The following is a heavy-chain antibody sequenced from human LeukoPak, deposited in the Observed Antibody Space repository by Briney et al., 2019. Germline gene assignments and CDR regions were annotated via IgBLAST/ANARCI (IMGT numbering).Heavy chain of an antibody. J-gene: IGHJ3*02. CDR3: ARDRTGLEITGTTSHALDI. D-gene: IGHD1-7*01. V-gene: IGHV4-31*03. CDR2: IYYSGST. Sequence: SETLSLTCTVSGGSISSGGYYWSWIRQHPGKGLVWIGYIYYSGSTYYNPSLKSRVTISVDTSKNQFSLKLSSVTAADTAVYYCARDRTGLEITGTTSHALDIWGQGTMVTVSS. CDR1: GGSISSGGYY.